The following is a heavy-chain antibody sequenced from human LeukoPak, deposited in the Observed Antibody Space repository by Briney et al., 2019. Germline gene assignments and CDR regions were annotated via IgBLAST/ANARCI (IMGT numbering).Heavy chain of an antibody. V-gene: IGHV4-31*11. D-gene: IGHD3-3*01. J-gene: IGHJ6*03. CDR2: IYYSGSP. Sequence: SETLSLTCAVSGVSIRSAGYSYYWIRQFSGKGLEWMGHIYYSGSPSYNPSLKSRVTISMDTSKNQFSLKLSSVTAADTAVYYCARHGYYSYYYYMDVWGKGTTVTVSS. CDR1: GVSIRSAGYS. CDR3: ARHGYYSYYYYMDV.